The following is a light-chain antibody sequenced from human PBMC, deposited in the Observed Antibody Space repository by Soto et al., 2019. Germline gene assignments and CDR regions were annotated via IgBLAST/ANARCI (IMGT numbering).Light chain of an antibody. Sequence: EIVMTQSPATLSVSPGEGVTLSCRVSERLTTNLAWYQQSPGQAPRLLIYGTYTRATGIPTRFSGSGTGTEFTLTISSLESEDFAVYYCQQYNKWPRTFGGGTKVDIK. J-gene: IGKJ4*01. CDR1: ERLTTN. V-gene: IGKV3D-15*01. CDR2: GTY. CDR3: QQYNKWPRT.